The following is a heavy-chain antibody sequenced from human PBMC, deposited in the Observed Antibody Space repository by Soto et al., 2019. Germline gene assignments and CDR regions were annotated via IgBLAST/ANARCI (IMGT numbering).Heavy chain of an antibody. V-gene: IGHV4-31*03. CDR3: ARVYYDILTGYPGDRDYGMDV. J-gene: IGHJ6*02. CDR1: GGSISSGGYY. D-gene: IGHD3-9*01. CDR2: IYYSGST. Sequence: PSETLSLTCTVSGGSISSGGYYWSWIRQHPGKGLEWIGYIYYSGSTYYNPSLKSRVTISVDTSKNQFSLKLSSVTAADTAVYYCARVYYDILTGYPGDRDYGMDVWGQGTTVTVSS.